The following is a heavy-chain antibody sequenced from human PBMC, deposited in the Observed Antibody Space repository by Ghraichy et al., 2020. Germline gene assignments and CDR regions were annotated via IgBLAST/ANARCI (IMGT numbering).Heavy chain of an antibody. CDR2: IWNDGSIR. CDR1: GFTFSTYG. J-gene: IGHJ4*02. CDR3: ARDADSFRNDFDY. V-gene: IGHV3-33*01. D-gene: IGHD3-22*01. Sequence: GGSLRLSCAASGFTFSTYGMHWVRQAPGKGLEWVAVIWNDGSIRYYADSVRDRFTISRDNSKNTLYLQMDSLRAEDTAVYYCARDADSFRNDFDYWGQGTLVTISS.